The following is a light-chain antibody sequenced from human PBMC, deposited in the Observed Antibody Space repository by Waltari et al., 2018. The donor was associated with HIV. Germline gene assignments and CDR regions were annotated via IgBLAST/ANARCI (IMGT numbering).Light chain of an antibody. V-gene: IGKV4-1*01. J-gene: IGKJ4*01. CDR2: WAS. Sequence: DIVLTQSPDSLAVSLGERATINCKASQSVLYNSNSKNYLSWYQQRPGQPPKLLIYWASTRESGVPDRFSGSGSGTDFTLTISSLQAEDVAVYFCQQYHSLPFTFGGGTKVEIK. CDR1: QSVLYNSNSKNY. CDR3: QQYHSLPFT.